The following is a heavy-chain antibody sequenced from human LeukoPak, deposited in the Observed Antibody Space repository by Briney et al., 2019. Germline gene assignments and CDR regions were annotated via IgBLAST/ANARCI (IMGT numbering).Heavy chain of an antibody. CDR1: EFTFSSYW. CDR3: ARQDNYDWDEFDY. V-gene: IGHV3-74*01. J-gene: IGHJ4*02. Sequence: PGGSLRLSCVPSEFTFSSYWMHWAGQAPGKGLVWVSCISPDGSSTYYADSVKGRFTISRDNAKNSLYLQMNSLRAEDTAVYYCARQDNYDWDEFDYWGQGTLVTVSS. D-gene: IGHD1-20*01. CDR2: ISPDGSST.